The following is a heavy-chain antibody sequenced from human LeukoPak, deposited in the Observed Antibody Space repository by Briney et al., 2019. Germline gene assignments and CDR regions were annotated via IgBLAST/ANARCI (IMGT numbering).Heavy chain of an antibody. CDR2: ISSSSSYI. J-gene: IGHJ4*02. Sequence: KAGGSLRLSCAASGFTFSSYSMNWVRQAPGKGLEWVSSISSSSSYIYYADSVKGRFTISRDNAKNSLYLQMNSLRAEDTAVYYCARDHSGYDFGYYFDYWGQGTLVTVSS. V-gene: IGHV3-21*01. CDR1: GFTFSSYS. D-gene: IGHD5-12*01. CDR3: ARDHSGYDFGYYFDY.